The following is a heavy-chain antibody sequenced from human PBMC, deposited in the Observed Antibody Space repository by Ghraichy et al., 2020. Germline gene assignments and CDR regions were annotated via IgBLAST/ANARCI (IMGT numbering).Heavy chain of an antibody. Sequence: SETLSLTCTVSGGSISSYYWSWIRQPPGKGLEWIGYIYYSGSTNYNPSLKSRVTISVDTSKNQFSLKLSSVTAADTAVYYCARSYSSGWYYFDYWGQGTLVTVSS. J-gene: IGHJ4*02. CDR3: ARSYSSGWYYFDY. CDR1: GGSISSYY. CDR2: IYYSGST. V-gene: IGHV4-59*01. D-gene: IGHD6-19*01.